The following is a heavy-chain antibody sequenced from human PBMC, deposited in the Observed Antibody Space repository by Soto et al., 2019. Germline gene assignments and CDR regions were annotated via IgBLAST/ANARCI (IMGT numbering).Heavy chain of an antibody. D-gene: IGHD6-19*01. CDR1: GYTFTSYY. J-gene: IGHJ4*02. CDR2: INPSGGST. CDR3: ARDRGPSSGWPVDYFDY. V-gene: IGHV1-46*01. Sequence: GASVKVSCKASGYTFTSYYMHWVRQAPGQGLEWMGIINPSGGSTSYAQKFQGRVTMTRDTSTSTVYMELSSLRSEDTAVYYCARDRGPSSGWPVDYFDYWGQGTLVTVSS.